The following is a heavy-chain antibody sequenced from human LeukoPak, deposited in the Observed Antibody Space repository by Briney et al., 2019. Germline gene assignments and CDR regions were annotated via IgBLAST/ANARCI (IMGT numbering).Heavy chain of an antibody. V-gene: IGHV3-23*01. D-gene: IGHD5-12*01. CDR3: ARYQQTGYESDY. CDR2: ISGSGGRT. CDR1: GFTFSIYA. Sequence: GGSLRLSCAASGFTFSIYAMSWVRQAPGKGLEWVSGISGSGGRTYYADSVKGRFTISRDNAKSTLYLQMNSLRAGDTAVYYCARYQQTGYESDYWGQGTLVTVSS. J-gene: IGHJ4*02.